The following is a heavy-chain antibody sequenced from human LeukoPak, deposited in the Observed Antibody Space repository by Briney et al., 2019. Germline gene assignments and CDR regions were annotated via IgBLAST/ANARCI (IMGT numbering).Heavy chain of an antibody. CDR1: GFTFSSYN. D-gene: IGHD3-10*01. Sequence: GGSLRLSCAASGFTFSSYNMNWVRQAPGKGLEWVAYDGSTKNYADSVKGRFTISRDNSKNTLYLQMNTLRTEDTAVYYCARDPDRLLMFGMDVWGQGTAVTVSS. V-gene: IGHV3-30-3*01. CDR3: ARDPDRLLMFGMDV. J-gene: IGHJ6*02. CDR2: DGSTK.